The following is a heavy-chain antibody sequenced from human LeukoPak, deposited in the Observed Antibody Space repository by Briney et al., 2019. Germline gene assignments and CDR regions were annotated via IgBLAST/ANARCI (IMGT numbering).Heavy chain of an antibody. CDR3: ASRGSYSVDY. D-gene: IGHD1-26*01. J-gene: IGHJ4*02. CDR2: ISSSSSTI. V-gene: IGHV3-48*01. CDR1: GFTFSSYS. Sequence: GGSLRLSCAASGFTFSSYSMNWVRQAPGKGLEWVSYISSSSSTIYYADSVKGRFTISRDNAKNSLYLQMNSLRAEDTAVYYCASRGSYSVDYWGQGTLVTVSS.